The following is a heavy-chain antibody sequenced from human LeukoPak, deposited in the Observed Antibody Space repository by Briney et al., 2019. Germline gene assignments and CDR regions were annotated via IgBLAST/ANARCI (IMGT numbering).Heavy chain of an antibody. CDR2: IYYSGST. CDR1: GGSISSYY. D-gene: IGHD4-23*01. J-gene: IGHJ4*02. V-gene: IGHV4-59*01. Sequence: SETLSLTCTVSGGSISSYYWSWIRQPPGEGLEWIGYIYYSGSTNYNPSLKSRVTISVDTSKNQFSLKLSSVTAADTAVYYCARAGGPGNPLGYWGQGTLVTVSS. CDR3: ARAGGPGNPLGY.